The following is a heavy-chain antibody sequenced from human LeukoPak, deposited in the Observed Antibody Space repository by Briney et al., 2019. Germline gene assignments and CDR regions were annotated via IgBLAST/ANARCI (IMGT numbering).Heavy chain of an antibody. J-gene: IGHJ4*02. CDR3: APQQGGNAAY. D-gene: IGHD1-1*01. V-gene: IGHV3-74*01. CDR1: GRTFSSHW. Sequence: GGSLRLSCAASGRTFSSHWMHWVRHAPGKGLVWFSRITNDGSSTTYADSVKGRFTISRDNAKNMLYLQVNSLRAEDTAVYYCAPQQGGNAAYWGQRTLVTVSS. CDR2: ITNDGSST.